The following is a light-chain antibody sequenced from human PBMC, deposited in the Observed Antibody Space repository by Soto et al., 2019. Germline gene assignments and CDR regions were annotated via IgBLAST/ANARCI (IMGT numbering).Light chain of an antibody. J-gene: IGKJ4*01. V-gene: IGKV1D-16*01. CDR3: QHDQSHPLT. CDR1: QHISTW. Sequence: DIQVTQSPSSVSASVGDRVTITCRASQHISTWLAWYQQKPEKAPKTLISAASTLEGGVPPRFSGSGSGTDFTLTISNWQPEDLATYHCQHDQSHPLTFGGGTKVEIK. CDR2: AAS.